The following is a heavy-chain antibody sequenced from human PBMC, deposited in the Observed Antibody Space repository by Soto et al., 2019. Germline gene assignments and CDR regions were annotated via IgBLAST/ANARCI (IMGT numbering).Heavy chain of an antibody. Sequence: ASVKVSCKASGYTFTSYGISWVRQAPGQGLEWMGWISAYNGNTNYAQKLQGRVTMTTDTSTSTAYMELRSLRSDDTAAYYCAKEKRDGYNPSFYYFDYWGQGTLVTVSS. CDR2: ISAYNGNT. V-gene: IGHV1-18*04. D-gene: IGHD5-12*01. CDR3: AKEKRDGYNPSFYYFDY. J-gene: IGHJ4*02. CDR1: GYTFTSYG.